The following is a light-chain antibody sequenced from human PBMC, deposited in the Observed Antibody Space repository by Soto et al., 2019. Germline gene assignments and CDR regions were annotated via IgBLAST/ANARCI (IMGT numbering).Light chain of an antibody. CDR3: SSFAGNKNL. CDR1: SSDVGGYDL. J-gene: IGLJ2*01. Sequence: QSALTQPPSASGSPGQSVTISCTGTSSDVGGYDLVSWYQQHPGKAPKLILYEVAKRPSGVPARFSGSKSGNTATLTVPGLQADDESDYYCSSFAGNKNLFGGGTKLTVL. V-gene: IGLV2-8*01. CDR2: EVA.